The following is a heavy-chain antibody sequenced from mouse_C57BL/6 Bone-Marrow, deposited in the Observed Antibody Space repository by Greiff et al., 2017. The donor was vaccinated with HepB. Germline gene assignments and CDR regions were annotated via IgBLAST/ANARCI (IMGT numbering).Heavy chain of an antibody. J-gene: IGHJ4*01. CDR1: GYTFTSYW. Sequence: QVQLQQPGAELVKPGASVKMSCKASGYTFTSYWITWVKQRPGQGPEWIGDIYPGSGSTNYNEKFKSKATLTVDTSSSTAYMQLSSLTSEDSAVYYCARHYSNYVRVDYWGQGTSVTVSS. CDR3: ARHYSNYVRVDY. CDR2: IYPGSGST. D-gene: IGHD2-5*01. V-gene: IGHV1-55*01.